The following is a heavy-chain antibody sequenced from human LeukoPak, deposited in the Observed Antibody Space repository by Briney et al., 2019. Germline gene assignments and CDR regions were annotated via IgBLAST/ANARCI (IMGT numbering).Heavy chain of an antibody. CDR1: GGSISSYY. Sequence: SETLSLTCTVSGGSISSYYWSWIRQPPGKGLEWIGYISYSGSTYYNPSLKSRVTISVDTSKSQFSLKLSSVTAADTAVYYCARLGDSTSRLYYFDYWGQGTLVTVSS. V-gene: IGHV4-59*08. CDR2: ISYSGST. J-gene: IGHJ4*02. D-gene: IGHD6-13*01. CDR3: ARLGDSTSRLYYFDY.